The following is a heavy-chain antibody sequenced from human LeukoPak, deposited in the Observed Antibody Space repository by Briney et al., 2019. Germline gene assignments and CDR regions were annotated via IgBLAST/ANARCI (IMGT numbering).Heavy chain of an antibody. V-gene: IGHV3-9*01. D-gene: IGHD2-2*01. CDR2: ISWNSGSI. Sequence: GGSLRLSCAASGFTFDDYAMHWVRQAPGKGLEWVSGISWNSGSIGCADSVKGRFTISRDNAKNSLYLQMNSLRAEDTALYYCAKADCSSTSCDLDYWGQGTLVTVSS. J-gene: IGHJ4*02. CDR1: GFTFDDYA. CDR3: AKADCSSTSCDLDY.